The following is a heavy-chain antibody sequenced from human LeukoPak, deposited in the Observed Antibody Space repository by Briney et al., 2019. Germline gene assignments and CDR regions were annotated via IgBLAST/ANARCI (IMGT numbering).Heavy chain of an antibody. CDR2: IIPIFGTA. J-gene: IGHJ6*03. CDR1: GGTFSSYA. D-gene: IGHD2-2*02. CDR3: ARSGQLLYRRNYYYYMDV. V-gene: IGHV1-69*05. Sequence: SVKVSCKASGGTFSSYAISWVRQAPGQGLEWMGGIIPIFGTANYAQKFQGRVTITTDESTSTAYMELSSLRSEDTAVYYCARSGQLLYRRNYYYYMDVWGKGTTVTVSS.